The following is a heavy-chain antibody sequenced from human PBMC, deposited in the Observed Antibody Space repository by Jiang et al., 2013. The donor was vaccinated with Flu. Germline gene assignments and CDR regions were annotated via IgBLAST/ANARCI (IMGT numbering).Heavy chain of an antibody. CDR1: GFRLSDCL. V-gene: IGHV3-7*04. D-gene: IGHD4-17*01. Sequence: GGSLRLSCAASGFRLSDCLMSWVRQAPGKGLEWVGNIKYDGSETKYAESVKGRFTISRDNGRNSLHLDLNSLGVEDTAVYYCARYDYGAHWGRGTLVTVSS. J-gene: IGHJ4*02. CDR2: IKYDGSET. CDR3: ARYDYGAH.